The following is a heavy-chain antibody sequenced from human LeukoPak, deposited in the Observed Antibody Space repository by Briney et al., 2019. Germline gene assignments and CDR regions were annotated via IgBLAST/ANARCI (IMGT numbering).Heavy chain of an antibody. V-gene: IGHV3-66*01. CDR3: AKDLIGYSSSWPAY. CDR2: IHSGGST. D-gene: IGHD6-13*01. CDR1: GFNVSSNY. J-gene: IGHJ4*02. Sequence: GGSLRLSCAASGFNVSSNYMSWVRQAPGKGLKWVSVIHSGGSTYYADSVKGRFTISRDNSKNTLYLQMNSLRAEDTAVYYCAKDLIGYSSSWPAYWGQGTLVTVSS.